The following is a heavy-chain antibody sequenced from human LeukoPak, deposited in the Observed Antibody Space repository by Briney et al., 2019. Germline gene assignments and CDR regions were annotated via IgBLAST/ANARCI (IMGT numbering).Heavy chain of an antibody. J-gene: IGHJ4*02. CDR1: GGSFSGYY. D-gene: IGHD3-22*01. Sequence: SETLSLPCAVYGGSFSGYYWSWIRQPPGKGLEWIGEINHSGSPNYNPSLMSRVTISVDTSKNQFSLKLSSVTAADTAVYYCARSPPNYDSSGYYDHFYYSGEGTLVTVSS. CDR2: INHSGSP. CDR3: ARSPPNYDSSGYYDHFYY. V-gene: IGHV4-34*01.